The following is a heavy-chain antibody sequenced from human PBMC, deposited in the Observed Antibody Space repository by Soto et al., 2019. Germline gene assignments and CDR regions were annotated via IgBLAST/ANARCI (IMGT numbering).Heavy chain of an antibody. CDR2: IYYSGST. CDR3: ARDKYYYGSGEDGMDV. V-gene: IGHV4-31*03. Sequence: QVQLQESGPGLVKPSQTLSLTCTVSGGSISSGGYYWGWIRQHPGKGLEWIGYIYYSGSTYYNPSLKSRVTISVDTSKNQFSLKLSSVTAADTAVYYCARDKYYYGSGEDGMDVWGQGTTVTVSS. D-gene: IGHD3-10*01. J-gene: IGHJ6*02. CDR1: GGSISSGGYY.